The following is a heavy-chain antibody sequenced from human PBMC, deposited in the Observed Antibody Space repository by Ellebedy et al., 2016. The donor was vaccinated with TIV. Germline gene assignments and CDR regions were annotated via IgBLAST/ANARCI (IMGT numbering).Heavy chain of an antibody. CDR1: GFTFSSYW. D-gene: IGHD1-14*01. V-gene: IGHV3-74*01. CDR3: ASEWMRGMDV. CDR2: IKSDGSST. J-gene: IGHJ4*02. Sequence: GGSLRLXCAASGFTFSSYWMHWVRQAPGKGLVWVSRIKSDGSSTSYADSVKGRFTISRDNAKNTLYLQMNNLRAEDSAVYYCASEWMRGMDVWGQGTLVTVSS.